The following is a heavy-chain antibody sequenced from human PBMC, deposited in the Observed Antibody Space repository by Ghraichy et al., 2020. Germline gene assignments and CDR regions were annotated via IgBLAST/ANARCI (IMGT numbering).Heavy chain of an antibody. V-gene: IGHV3-74*01. CDR3: TRDGTFTATTETSFDP. J-gene: IGHJ5*02. D-gene: IGHD1-1*01. CDR1: GFTFSNYW. CDR2: LNSDGSNT. Sequence: GSLNISCAASGFTFSNYWMHWVRQAPGKGLVWVSRLNSDGSNTNYAGSVKGRFTISRDNTKNTLYLQMNSLTAEDTAVYYCTRDGTFTATTETSFDPWGRGTLVTVSS.